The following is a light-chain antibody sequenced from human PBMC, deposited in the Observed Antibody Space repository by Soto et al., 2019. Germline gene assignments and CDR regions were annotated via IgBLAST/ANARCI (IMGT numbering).Light chain of an antibody. CDR1: QSINTW. CDR2: KAS. V-gene: IGKV1-5*03. Sequence: DIQMTQSPSTLSASVGDRVIITCRASQSINTWLAWYQQKPGKAPKLLIYKASSLGSGVPSRFSGSGSGTEFTLTISSLQPDDFAIYYCQQYNSHSSYTFGQGTNLEIK. J-gene: IGKJ2*01. CDR3: QQYNSHSSYT.